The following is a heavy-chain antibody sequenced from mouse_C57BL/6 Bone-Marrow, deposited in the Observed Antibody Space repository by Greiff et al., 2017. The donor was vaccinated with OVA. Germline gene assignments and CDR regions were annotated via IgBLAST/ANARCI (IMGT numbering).Heavy chain of an antibody. CDR1: GFTFSDFY. CDR3: ARDARGRPFDY. V-gene: IGHV7-1*01. J-gene: IGHJ2*01. Sequence: EVNLVESGGGLVQSGRSLRLSCATSGFTFSDFYMEWVRQAPGKGLEWIAASRNKANDYTTEYSASVKGRFIVSRDTSQSILYLQMNALRAEDTAIYYCARDARGRPFDYGGQGTTLTVSS. CDR2: SRNKANDYTT.